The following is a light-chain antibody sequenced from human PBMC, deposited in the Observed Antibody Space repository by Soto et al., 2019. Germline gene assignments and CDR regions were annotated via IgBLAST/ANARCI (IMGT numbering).Light chain of an antibody. CDR1: DSEVGGYNS. CDR2: DVT. V-gene: IGLV2-8*01. Sequence: QSALTQPPSASGSPGQSVTISCTGTDSEVGGYNSVSWYQQHPGKAPKLMIFDVTERPSGVPDRLAGSKSGNTASLTVSGFQAEDESDYYCSSSAGSNSPNWVFGGGTKVTVL. J-gene: IGLJ3*02. CDR3: SSSAGSNSPNWV.